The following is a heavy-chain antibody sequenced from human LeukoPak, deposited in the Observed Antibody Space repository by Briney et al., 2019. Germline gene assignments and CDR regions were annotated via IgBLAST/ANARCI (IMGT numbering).Heavy chain of an antibody. J-gene: IGHJ4*02. CDR1: GGSISSSSYY. D-gene: IGHD3-9*01. Sequence: SETLSLTCTVSGGSISSSSYYWGWIRQPPGKGLEWIGSIYYSGSTYYNPSLKSRVTISVDTSKNQFSLKLSSVTAADTAVYYCARGGPTGYLFDYWGQGTLVTVSS. V-gene: IGHV4-39*07. CDR3: ARGGPTGYLFDY. CDR2: IYYSGST.